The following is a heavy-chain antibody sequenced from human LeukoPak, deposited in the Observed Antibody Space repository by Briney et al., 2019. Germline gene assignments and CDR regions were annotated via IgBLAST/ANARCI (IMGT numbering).Heavy chain of an antibody. J-gene: IGHJ4*02. CDR1: GYTFTSYG. CDR3: ARDPPPKRGSGSYRLDY. CDR2: ISAYNGNT. V-gene: IGHV1-18*01. Sequence: GASVKVSCKASGYTFTSYGISWVRQAPGQGLEWMGWISAYNGNTNYAQKLQGRVTMTTDTSTSTAYMELRSLRSDDTAVYYCARDPPPKRGSGSYRLDYWGQGTLVTVSS. D-gene: IGHD3-10*01.